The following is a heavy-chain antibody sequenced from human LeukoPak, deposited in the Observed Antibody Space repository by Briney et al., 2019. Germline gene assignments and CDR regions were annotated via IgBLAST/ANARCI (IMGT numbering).Heavy chain of an antibody. CDR3: AGKYPDYYYGMDV. CDR1: GGSISSYY. V-gene: IGHV4-59*01. D-gene: IGHD2-2*01. J-gene: IGHJ6*02. CDR2: IYYSGST. Sequence: SETLSLTCTVSGGSISSYYWSWIRQPPGKGLEWIGYIYYSGSTNYNPSLKSRVTISVDTSKNQFSLKLSSVTAADTAVYYGAGKYPDYYYGMDVWGQGTTVTVSS.